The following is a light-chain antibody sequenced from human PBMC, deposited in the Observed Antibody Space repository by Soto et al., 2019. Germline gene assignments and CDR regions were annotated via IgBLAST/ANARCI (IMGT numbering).Light chain of an antibody. V-gene: IGKV3-20*01. Sequence: EIVLTQSPGTLSLSPGERATLSCRASQSVSSNFLAWYQQKPGQAPRLLISGASNRATGIPDRFSGSGSGTDFTLIISRLEPEDFAVYYCQQYGSSPRTFGQGTKVEI. CDR2: GAS. CDR3: QQYGSSPRT. CDR1: QSVSSNF. J-gene: IGKJ1*01.